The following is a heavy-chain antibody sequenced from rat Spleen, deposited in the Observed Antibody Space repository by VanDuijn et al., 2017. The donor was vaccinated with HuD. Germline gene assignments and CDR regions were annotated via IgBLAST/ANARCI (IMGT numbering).Heavy chain of an antibody. V-gene: IGHV5-29*01. CDR1: GFTFSNYD. CDR3: DGRSYYDGSDYPFDY. Sequence: EVQLVESGGGLVQPGRSLKLSCVASGFTFSNYDMAWVCQAPTKGLEWGATISYDGSSTYYRDSVKGRFTISRDNAKSTLYLQKDSLRSEDTATYYCDGRSYYDGSDYPFDYWGQGVMVTVSA. D-gene: IGHD1-12*02. J-gene: IGHJ2*01. CDR2: ISYDGSST.